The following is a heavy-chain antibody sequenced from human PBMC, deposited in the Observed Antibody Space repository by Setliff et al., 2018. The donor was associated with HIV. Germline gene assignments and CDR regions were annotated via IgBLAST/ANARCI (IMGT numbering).Heavy chain of an antibody. Sequence: ASVKVSCKASGYLFTGYYMHWVRQAPGQGLEWMGWINVNSGGTKYAQKFQGRVTMTRDTSISTAYMELRSLRSDDTAVYYCARINDYGGNEGYFDYWGQGTLVTVSS. J-gene: IGHJ4*02. CDR2: INVNSGGT. CDR1: GYLFTGYY. D-gene: IGHD4-17*01. CDR3: ARINDYGGNEGYFDY. V-gene: IGHV1-2*02.